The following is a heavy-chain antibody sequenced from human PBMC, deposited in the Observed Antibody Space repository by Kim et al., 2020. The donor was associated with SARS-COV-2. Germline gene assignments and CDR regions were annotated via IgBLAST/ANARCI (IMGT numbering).Heavy chain of an antibody. V-gene: IGHV1-2*02. CDR3: ARELGPNVPAAIGSVENYFDY. D-gene: IGHD2-2*01. J-gene: IGHJ4*02. Sequence: ASVKVSCKASGYTFTGYYMHWVRQAPGQGLEWMGWINPNSGGTNYAQKFQGRVTMTRDTSISTAYMELSRLRSDDTAVYYCARELGPNVPAAIGSVENYFDYWGQGTLVTVSS. CDR2: INPNSGGT. CDR1: GYTFTGYY.